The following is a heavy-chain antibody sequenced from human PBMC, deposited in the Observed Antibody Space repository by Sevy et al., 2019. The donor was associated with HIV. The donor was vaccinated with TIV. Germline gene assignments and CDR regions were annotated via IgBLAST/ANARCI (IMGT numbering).Heavy chain of an antibody. V-gene: IGHV3-7*01. Sequence: GGSLRLSCAASGFTFSANWMNWVRQAPGKGLEWVANIKADGRDKHYVDSVEGRFTISRDNAKNLLFLKMNSLRVEDTAVYYCAHETFGRFESWGQGTLVTVSS. CDR1: GFTFSANW. J-gene: IGHJ4*02. D-gene: IGHD3-16*01. CDR2: IKADGRDK. CDR3: AHETFGRFES.